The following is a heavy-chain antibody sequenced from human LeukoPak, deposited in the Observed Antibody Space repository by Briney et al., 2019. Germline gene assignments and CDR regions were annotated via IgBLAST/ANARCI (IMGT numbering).Heavy chain of an antibody. J-gene: IGHJ4*02. CDR3: ARRGIVVVPAFDY. Sequence: PSETLSLTCAVYGGSFSGYYWSWIRQPPGKGLEWIGEINHSGSTNYNPSLKSRVTISVDTSKNQFSLKLSSVTAADTAVYYCARRGIVVVPAFDYWGQRTLVTVSS. CDR1: GGSFSGYY. D-gene: IGHD2-2*01. V-gene: IGHV4-34*01. CDR2: INHSGST.